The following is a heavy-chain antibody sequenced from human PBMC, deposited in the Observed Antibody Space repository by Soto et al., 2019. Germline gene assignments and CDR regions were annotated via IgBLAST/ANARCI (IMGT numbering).Heavy chain of an antibody. J-gene: IGHJ4*02. CDR1: GGTVSNNY. Sequence: EVQLVESGGGLVQPGGSLRLSCAASGGTVSNNYMSWVRQAPGKGLEWVSVIYSGGRTYYSDAVKGRFIISRDSSTNTLYLQRNSLRAEDTAVYYCARDTYDDYRGQGTLVTVSS. CDR2: IYSGGRT. CDR3: ARDTYDDY. V-gene: IGHV3-66*01. D-gene: IGHD3-3*01.